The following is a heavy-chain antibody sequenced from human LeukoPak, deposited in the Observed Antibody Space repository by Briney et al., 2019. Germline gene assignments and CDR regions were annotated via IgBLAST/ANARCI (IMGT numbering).Heavy chain of an antibody. D-gene: IGHD3-22*01. J-gene: IGHJ3*02. CDR3: AKDSNYYDSSGYYYKRLHDAFDI. Sequence: GGSLRLSCAASGFTFSSYAMSWVRQAPGKGLEWVSAISGSGGSTYYADSVKGRFTISRNNSKNTLYLQMNSLRAEDTAVYYCAKDSNYYDSSGYYYKRLHDAFDICGQGTMVTVSS. V-gene: IGHV3-23*01. CDR1: GFTFSSYA. CDR2: ISGSGGST.